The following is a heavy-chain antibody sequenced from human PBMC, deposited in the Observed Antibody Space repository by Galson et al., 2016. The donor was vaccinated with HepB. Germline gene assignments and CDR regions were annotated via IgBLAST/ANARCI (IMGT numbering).Heavy chain of an antibody. D-gene: IGHD3-10*01. CDR2: ISGSGGST. CDR3: AKGRVSGKRGLGFDY. J-gene: IGHJ4*02. Sequence: SLRLSCAASGFTFSSYAMSWVRQAPGKGLEWVSAISGSGGSTYYADSVKGRFTISRGNSKNTLYLQMNSLRAEDTAVYYCAKGRVSGKRGLGFDYWGQGALVTVSS. CDR1: GFTFSSYA. V-gene: IGHV3-23*01.